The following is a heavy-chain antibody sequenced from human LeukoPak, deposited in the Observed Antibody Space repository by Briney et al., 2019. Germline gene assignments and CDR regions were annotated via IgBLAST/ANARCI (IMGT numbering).Heavy chain of an antibody. CDR1: GFAFSNYG. V-gene: IGHV3-30*02. CDR3: AKSLPSSMFFDS. Sequence: GGSLRLSCAASGFAFSNYGIHWVRQAPGKGLEWVAFIRYDGSNKYYADSVKGRFTISRDNSKNTLYLQMNSLRAEDTAIYYCAKSLPSSMFFDSWGQGTLVTVSS. CDR2: IRYDGSNK. J-gene: IGHJ4*02. D-gene: IGHD2-2*01.